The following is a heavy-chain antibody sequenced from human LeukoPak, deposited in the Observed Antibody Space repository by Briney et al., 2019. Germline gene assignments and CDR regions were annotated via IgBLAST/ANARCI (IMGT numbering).Heavy chain of an antibody. CDR1: GGSISSGGYS. V-gene: IGHV4-30-2*01. J-gene: IGHJ4*02. CDR2: IYHSGGT. D-gene: IGHD3-16*01. CDR3: ARGPWGNQFDY. Sequence: SETLSLTCAVSGGSISSGGYSWSWIRQPPGKGLEWIGYIYHSGGTYYNPSLKSRVTISVDRSKNQFALKLRSVTAADTAIYYCARGPWGNQFDYWGQGTLVTVSS.